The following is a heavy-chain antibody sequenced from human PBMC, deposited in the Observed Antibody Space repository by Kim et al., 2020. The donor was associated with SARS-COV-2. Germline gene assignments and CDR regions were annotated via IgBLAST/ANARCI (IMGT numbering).Heavy chain of an antibody. CDR1: GYTFTTYG. J-gene: IGHJ4*02. CDR2: VSAYNGNI. Sequence: ASVKVSCKTSGYTFTTYGISWVRQAPGQGLEWVGWVSAYNGNINYAQKFQGRVTMTRDTSTSTAYMELSSLRSDDTAIYYCVTHYSYHNSRTFYYWGQGT. V-gene: IGHV1-18*01. D-gene: IGHD2-21*01. CDR3: VTHYSYHNSRTFYY.